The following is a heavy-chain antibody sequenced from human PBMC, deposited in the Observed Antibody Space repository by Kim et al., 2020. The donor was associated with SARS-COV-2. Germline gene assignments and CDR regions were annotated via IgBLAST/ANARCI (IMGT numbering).Heavy chain of an antibody. Sequence: GGRTYYADSVKCRFTISRDNSKNTLYLQMNSLRAEDTAVYYCARVSGMDVWGQGTTVTVSS. J-gene: IGHJ6*02. V-gene: IGHV3-53*01. CDR2: GGRT. CDR3: ARVSGMDV.